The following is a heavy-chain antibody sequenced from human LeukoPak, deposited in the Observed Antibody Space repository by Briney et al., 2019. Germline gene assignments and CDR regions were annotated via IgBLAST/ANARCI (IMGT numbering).Heavy chain of an antibody. D-gene: IGHD6-19*01. J-gene: IGHJ6*03. CDR1: GYTFTSYG. CDR3: ARSGSYSSGWPNHNYYYYMDV. Sequence: ASVKVSCKASGYTFTSYGISWVRQAHGQGLEWMGWISAYNGNTNYAQKLQGRVTMTTDTSTSTAYMELRSLRSDDTAVYYCARSGSYSSGWPNHNYYYYMDVWGKGTTVTVSS. CDR2: ISAYNGNT. V-gene: IGHV1-18*01.